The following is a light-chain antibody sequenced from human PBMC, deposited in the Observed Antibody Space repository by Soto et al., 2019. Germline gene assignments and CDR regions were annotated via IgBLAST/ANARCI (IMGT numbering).Light chain of an antibody. J-gene: IGKJ1*01. Sequence: EINMPQSPSTLTGSVGDRVTITCRASQTISSWLAWYQQKPGKAPKLLIYKASTLKSGVPSRFSGSGSGTEFTLTISSLQPDDFATYYCQHYNSYSEAFGQGTKVDIK. V-gene: IGKV1-5*03. CDR2: KAS. CDR1: QTISSW. CDR3: QHYNSYSEA.